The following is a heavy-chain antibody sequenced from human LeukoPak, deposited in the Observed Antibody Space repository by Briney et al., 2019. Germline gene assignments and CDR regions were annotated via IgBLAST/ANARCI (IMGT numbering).Heavy chain of an antibody. CDR3: ARQAVVRGVIIL. Sequence: NSSETLSLTCAVYGGSFSGYYWSWIRQPPGKGLEWIGEINHSGSTNYNPSLKSRVTISVDTSKNQFSLKLSSVTAADTAVYYCARQAVVRGVIILWGQGTLVTVSS. J-gene: IGHJ4*02. CDR2: INHSGST. CDR1: GGSFSGYY. V-gene: IGHV4-34*01. D-gene: IGHD3-10*01.